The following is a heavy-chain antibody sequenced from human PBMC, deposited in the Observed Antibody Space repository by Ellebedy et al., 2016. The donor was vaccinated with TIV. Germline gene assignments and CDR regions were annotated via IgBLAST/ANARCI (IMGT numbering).Heavy chain of an antibody. CDR3: ARGSFAPDY. CDR2: LTFDGKNT. CDR1: GFVFSAHS. D-gene: IGHD2-15*01. V-gene: IGHV3-23*01. J-gene: IGHJ4*02. Sequence: GESLKISCAASGFVFSAHSMTWARRAPGQGLEWVSSLTFDGKNTFYANSVKGRFTISRDSSKNTLYLQLNSLTPEDTALYYCARGSFAPDYWGRGPLVTISS.